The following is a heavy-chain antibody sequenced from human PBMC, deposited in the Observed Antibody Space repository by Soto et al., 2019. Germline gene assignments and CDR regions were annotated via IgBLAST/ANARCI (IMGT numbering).Heavy chain of an antibody. D-gene: IGHD3-3*01. CDR3: ARQGEEGLTIFGVVTHDAFDI. CDR2: IYYSGST. J-gene: IGHJ3*02. Sequence: SETLSLTCTVSGGSISSYYWSWIRQPPGKGLEWIGYIYYSGSTNYNPSLKSRVTISVDTSKNQFSLKLSSVTAADTAVYYCARQGEEGLTIFGVVTHDAFDIWGQGTMVTVSS. CDR1: GGSISSYY. V-gene: IGHV4-59*08.